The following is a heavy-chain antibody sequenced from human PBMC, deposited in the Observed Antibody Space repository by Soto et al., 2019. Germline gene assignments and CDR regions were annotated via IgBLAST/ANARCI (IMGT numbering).Heavy chain of an antibody. J-gene: IGHJ6*02. CDR3: ARQHGDYGRFYYSYGMDV. CDR2: IDPSDSYT. V-gene: IGHV5-10-1*01. Sequence: PGESLKISCKGSGYSFTSNWISGVRKMPGKGREGMGRIDPSDSYTNYSPSFQGHVTISAVKSISTGYLQCSSLKASDTAMYYCARQHGDYGRFYYSYGMDVWGRGSTVTVSS. D-gene: IGHD4-17*01. CDR1: GYSFTSNW.